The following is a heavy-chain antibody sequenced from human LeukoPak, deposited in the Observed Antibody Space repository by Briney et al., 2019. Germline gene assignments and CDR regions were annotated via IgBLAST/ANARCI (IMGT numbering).Heavy chain of an antibody. CDR3: ARHKRDYYYYYMDV. D-gene: IGHD5-12*01. CDR1: NGSISSSGYY. V-gene: IGHV4-39*01. J-gene: IGHJ6*03. Sequence: SETLSLTCTVSNGSISSSGYYWGWVRQSPEKGLEWIGGIYYSGSTYYNPSLKSRVTISVDTSKNQFSLILSSVTAADTALYYCARHKRDYYYYYMDVWGKGTTVSVSS. CDR2: IYYSGST.